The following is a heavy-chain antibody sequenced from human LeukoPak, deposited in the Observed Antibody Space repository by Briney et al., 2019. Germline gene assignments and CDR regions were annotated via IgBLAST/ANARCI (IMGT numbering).Heavy chain of an antibody. CDR1: GFTFSDFS. D-gene: IGHD1-26*01. Sequence: GGSLRLSCAASGFTFSDFSINWVRQAPGKGLEWVSVISGSGGVTFYGDSVQGRFTISRDNSRDTLYLQMTNLRAEDTAVYYCGKYLQTAVGANDYWGQGTLVTVSS. V-gene: IGHV3-23*01. CDR3: GKYLQTAVGANDY. J-gene: IGHJ4*02. CDR2: ISGSGGVT.